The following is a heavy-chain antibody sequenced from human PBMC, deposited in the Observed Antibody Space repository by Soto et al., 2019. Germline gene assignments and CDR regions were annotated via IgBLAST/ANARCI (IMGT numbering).Heavy chain of an antibody. V-gene: IGHV3-43*01. CDR3: AKDMARYDSSGYQGYYYYYGMDV. D-gene: IGHD3-22*01. CDR2: ISWDGGST. Sequence: VGSLRLSCAASGFTFDDYTMHWVRQAPGKGLECVSLISWDGGSTYYADSVKGRFTISRDNSKNSLYLQMNSLRTEDTASYYCAKDMARYDSSGYQGYYYYYGMDVWGQGTTVTVS. CDR1: GFTFDDYT. J-gene: IGHJ6*02.